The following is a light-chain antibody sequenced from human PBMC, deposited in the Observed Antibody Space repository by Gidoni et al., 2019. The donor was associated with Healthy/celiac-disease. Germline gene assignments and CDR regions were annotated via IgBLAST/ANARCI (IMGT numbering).Light chain of an antibody. J-gene: IGKJ1*01. Sequence: IVLTPSPATLSLSPGERATLSCRASQSVSSYLAWYQQKPGQAPRLLIYDASNRATGIPARFSGSGSGTDFTLTISSLEPEDFAVYYCQQRSNWPPTWTFGQGTKVEIK. V-gene: IGKV3-11*01. CDR3: QQRSNWPPTWT. CDR1: QSVSSY. CDR2: DAS.